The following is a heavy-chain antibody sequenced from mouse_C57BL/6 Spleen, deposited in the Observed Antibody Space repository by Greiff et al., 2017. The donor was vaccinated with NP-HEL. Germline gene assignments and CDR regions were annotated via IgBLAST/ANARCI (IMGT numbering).Heavy chain of an antibody. CDR3: ARTMVTSYYAMDY. V-gene: IGHV5-4*03. J-gene: IGHJ4*01. D-gene: IGHD2-2*01. CDR1: GFTFSSYA. Sequence: EVMLVESGGGLVKPGGSLKLSCAASGFTFSSYAMSWVRQTPEKRLEWVATISDGGSYTYYPDNVKGRFTISRDNAKNNLYLQMSHLKSEDTAMYYCARTMVTSYYAMDYWGQGTSVTVSS. CDR2: ISDGGSYT.